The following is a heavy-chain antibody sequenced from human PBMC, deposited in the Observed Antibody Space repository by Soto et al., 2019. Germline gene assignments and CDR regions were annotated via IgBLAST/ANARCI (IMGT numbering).Heavy chain of an antibody. CDR1: GFTFSTYA. J-gene: IGHJ4*02. Sequence: QVQLVESGGGVVQPGTSLRLSCAASGFTFSTYAMYWVRQAPGRGLEWVAVISDDGNTKYYADSVKGRFTISRDNSRNTLYLQIYSLRAEDAAVYYCASSYFYDSGGYYPFHYWGQGTRVTVSS. D-gene: IGHD3-22*01. V-gene: IGHV3-30-3*01. CDR3: ASSYFYDSGGYYPFHY. CDR2: ISDDGNTK.